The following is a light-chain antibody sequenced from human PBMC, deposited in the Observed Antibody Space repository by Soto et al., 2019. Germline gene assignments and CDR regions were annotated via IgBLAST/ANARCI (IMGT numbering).Light chain of an antibody. CDR2: GAS. CDR3: QQYGSSPQT. Sequence: EIVLAQSPGTLSLSPGERATLSCRASQSVSTTYLAWYQQKPGQAPRLVIYGASSRATGIPDRFSGSGSGTDFTLTISRLEPEDFAVYYCQQYGSSPQTFGQGNKVEIK. V-gene: IGKV3-20*01. CDR1: QSVSTTY. J-gene: IGKJ1*01.